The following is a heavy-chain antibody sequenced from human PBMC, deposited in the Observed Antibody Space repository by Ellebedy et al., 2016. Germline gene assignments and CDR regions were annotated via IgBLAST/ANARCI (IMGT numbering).Heavy chain of an antibody. CDR2: IYYSGST. V-gene: IGHV4-39*07. J-gene: IGHJ4*02. CDR1: GGSISSSSYY. CDR3: ARDLWPSGGGGY. D-gene: IGHD4-23*01. Sequence: SETLSLTXTVSGGSISSSSYYWGWIRQPPGKGLEWIGSIYYSGSTYYNPSLKSRVTISVDTSKNQFSLKLSSVTAADTAVYYCARDLWPSGGGGYWGQGTLVTVSS.